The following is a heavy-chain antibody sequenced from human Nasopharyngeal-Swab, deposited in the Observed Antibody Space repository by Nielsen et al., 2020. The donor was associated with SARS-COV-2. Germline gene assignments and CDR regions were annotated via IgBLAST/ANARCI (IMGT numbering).Heavy chain of an antibody. Sequence: WVRQAPGQGLEWMGRINPNSGGTNYAQKFQGRVAMTRDTSTSTVYMGLSSLRSEDTAVYYCARDGGGSYYDSEYFQHWGQGTLVTVSS. CDR2: INPNSGGT. J-gene: IGHJ1*01. D-gene: IGHD1-26*01. CDR3: ARDGGGSYYDSEYFQH. V-gene: IGHV1-2*06.